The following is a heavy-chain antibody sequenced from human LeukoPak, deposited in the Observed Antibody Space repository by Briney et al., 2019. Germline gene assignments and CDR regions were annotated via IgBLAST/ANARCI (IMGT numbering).Heavy chain of an antibody. V-gene: IGHV3-53*01. Sequence: PGGSLRLSCAGSEFTVSANYMSWVRQAPGKGLEWVSFMDPDGVTSYADSVQGRFTISRDNSKNTLYPQMSSLRAEDTAIYYCTKGTFDIWGQGTMVTVSS. CDR2: MDPDGVT. CDR1: EFTVSANY. D-gene: IGHD6-13*01. CDR3: TKGTFDI. J-gene: IGHJ3*02.